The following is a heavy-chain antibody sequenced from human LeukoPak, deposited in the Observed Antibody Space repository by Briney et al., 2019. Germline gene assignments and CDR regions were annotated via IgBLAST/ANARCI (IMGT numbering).Heavy chain of an antibody. CDR3: AKSNKGWSYGLFDY. CDR2: ISWNSGSI. Sequence: QPGGSLRLSCAASGFTFDDYAMHWVRQAPGKGLEWVSGISWNSGSIGYADSVKGRFTISRDNAKNSLYLQMNSLRAEDTALYYWAKSNKGWSYGLFDYWGQGTLVTVSS. CDR1: GFTFDDYA. J-gene: IGHJ4*02. D-gene: IGHD1-26*01. V-gene: IGHV3-9*01.